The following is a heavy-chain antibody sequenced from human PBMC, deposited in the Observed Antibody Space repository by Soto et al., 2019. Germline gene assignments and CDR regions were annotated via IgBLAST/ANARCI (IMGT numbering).Heavy chain of an antibody. J-gene: IGHJ4*02. Sequence: PSETLSLTCTVSGGSISSGGYYWSWIRQHPGKGLEWIGYIYYSGSTYYNPSLKSRVTISVDTSKNQFSLKLSSVTAADTAVYYCARVRASTTDDSSGYIDYWGQGTLVTVSS. CDR1: GGSISSGGYY. CDR3: ARVRASTTDDSSGYIDY. V-gene: IGHV4-31*03. CDR2: IYYSGST. D-gene: IGHD3-22*01.